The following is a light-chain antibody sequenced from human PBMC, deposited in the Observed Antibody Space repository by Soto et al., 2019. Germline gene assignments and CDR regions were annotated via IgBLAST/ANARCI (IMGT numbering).Light chain of an antibody. CDR3: EQYNNWPPWT. CDR1: QSVSSN. CDR2: GAS. V-gene: IGKV3-15*01. J-gene: IGKJ1*01. Sequence: EIVMTQSPATLSVSPGERATLSFRASQSVSSNLAWYQQNPCHAHMLLIYGASTRATGILARFSGSGSGTEFTLTISSLHCEDFAVYYCEQYNNWPPWTFGQVTKVEIK.